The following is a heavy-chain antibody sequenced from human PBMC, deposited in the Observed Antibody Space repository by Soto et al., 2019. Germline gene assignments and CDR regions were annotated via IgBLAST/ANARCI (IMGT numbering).Heavy chain of an antibody. Sequence: TSETLSLTCTVSGGSISSGGYYWSWIRQHPGKGLEWIGYIYYSGSTYYNPSLKSRVTISVDTSKNQFSLKLSSVTAADTAVYYCARNIPPGWELSPWGQGTLVTAPQ. J-gene: IGHJ5*02. CDR3: ARNIPPGWELSP. D-gene: IGHD1-26*01. V-gene: IGHV4-31*03. CDR1: GGSISSGGYY. CDR2: IYYSGST.